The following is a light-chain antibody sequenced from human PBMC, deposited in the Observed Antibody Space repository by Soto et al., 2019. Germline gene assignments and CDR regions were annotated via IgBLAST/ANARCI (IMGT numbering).Light chain of an antibody. Sequence: QSVLTQPASVSGSPGQSITISCTGTSSDVGGYNYVSWYQQHPGKAPKLMIYEVSNRPSGVYNRFSGSKSGNTASLTISGLQAEDEADYYFSSYTSSSIDDVFGTGTKVTVL. CDR3: SSYTSSSIDDV. V-gene: IGLV2-14*01. CDR2: EVS. J-gene: IGLJ1*01. CDR1: SSDVGGYNY.